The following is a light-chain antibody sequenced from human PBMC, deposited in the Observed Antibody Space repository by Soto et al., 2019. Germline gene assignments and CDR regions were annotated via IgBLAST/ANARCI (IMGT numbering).Light chain of an antibody. Sequence: QSVLTQPPSASGTPGQRVTISCSGSDSNVGSNYVYWYQQVPGTAPKLLLSDNNHGPAGVSDRFSYSKSDTSASLVISGLRSEDEAYYYCASQDDSMTGRVVFGGGTKLTVL. J-gene: IGLJ2*01. CDR3: ASQDDSMTGRVV. V-gene: IGLV1-47*02. CDR2: DNN. CDR1: DSNVGSNY.